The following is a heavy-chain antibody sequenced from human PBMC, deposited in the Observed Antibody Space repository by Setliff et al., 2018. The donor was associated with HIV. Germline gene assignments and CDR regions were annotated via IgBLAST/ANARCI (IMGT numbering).Heavy chain of an antibody. CDR2: ISNYNGNT. CDR1: DYTFTNYG. J-gene: IGHJ3*02. V-gene: IGHV1-18*01. CDR3: ARVPYRSAWFSGGHDAFDI. D-gene: IGHD6-19*01. Sequence: ASVKVSCKTSDYTFTNYGIYWVRQAPGQGLEWMGWISNYNGNTNYAQKFHGRVTMTTDTSTRTAYMEMRSLRSDDTAVYFCARVPYRSAWFSGGHDAFDIWGQGTMVTVSS.